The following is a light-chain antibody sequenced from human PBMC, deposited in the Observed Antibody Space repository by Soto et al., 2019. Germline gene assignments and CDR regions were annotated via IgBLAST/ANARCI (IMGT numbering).Light chain of an antibody. CDR3: QQYNSWPPIT. J-gene: IGKJ5*01. V-gene: IGKV3-15*01. Sequence: EVVMTQSPATLSVSPGERATLSCRASESVSRNLAWYQQKPGQAPRLLIYDASTRATGIPDRFSGGGSGTEFTLTISSLQSEDFVVYYCQQYNSWPPITFCQGTRLEIK. CDR2: DAS. CDR1: ESVSRN.